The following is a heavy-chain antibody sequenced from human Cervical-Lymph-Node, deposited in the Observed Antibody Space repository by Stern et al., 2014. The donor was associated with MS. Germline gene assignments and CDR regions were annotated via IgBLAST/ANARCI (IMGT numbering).Heavy chain of an antibody. V-gene: IGHV7-4-1*02. D-gene: IGHD6-6*01. Sequence: VQLVESGSELKKPGASVKVSCKASGYNLTTFAINWVRQAPGQGLEWMGWINTKTGNPTFAQGFTGRCVFSLDASINTAYLQIISLKAEDSAVYYCATWGAGSSPPLFYWGQGTLVTVSS. CDR3: ATWGAGSSPPLFY. J-gene: IGHJ4*02. CDR1: GYNLTTFA. CDR2: INTKTGNP.